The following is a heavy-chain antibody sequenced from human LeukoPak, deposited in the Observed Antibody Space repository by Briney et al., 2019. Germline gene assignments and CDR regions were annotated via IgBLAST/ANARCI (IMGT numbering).Heavy chain of an antibody. V-gene: IGHV1-2*02. J-gene: IGHJ4*02. Sequence: ASVKVSCKASGYTFTGYYMHWVRQAPGQGLEWMGWINPNSGGTNYAQKFQGRVTMTRDTSISTAYMELSRLRSDDTAVYYCARDIVTPGIVGATTAGYFDYWGQGALVTVSS. D-gene: IGHD1-26*01. CDR1: GYTFTGYY. CDR3: ARDIVTPGIVGATTAGYFDY. CDR2: INPNSGGT.